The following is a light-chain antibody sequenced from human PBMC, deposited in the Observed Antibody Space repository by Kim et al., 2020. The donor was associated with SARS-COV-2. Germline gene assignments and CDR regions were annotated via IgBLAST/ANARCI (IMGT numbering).Light chain of an antibody. CDR3: QQYGSSPLLT. CDR2: GAS. CDR1: QSVSSSY. V-gene: IGKV3-20*01. Sequence: PGERAPLSCRASQSVSSSYLSWYQQKPGQAPRLLIYGASTRAAGIPDRFSGSESGTDFTLTISRLEPEDFAVYYCQQYGSSPLLTFGGGTKVDIK. J-gene: IGKJ4*01.